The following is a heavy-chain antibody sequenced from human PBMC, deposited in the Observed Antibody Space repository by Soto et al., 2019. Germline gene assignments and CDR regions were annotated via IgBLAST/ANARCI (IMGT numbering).Heavy chain of an antibody. CDR2: IIPILGIA. V-gene: IGHV1-69*04. Sequence: ASVKVSCKASGGTFSSYTISWVRQAPGQGLEWMGRIIPILGIANYAQKFQGRVTITADKSTSTAYMELSSLRSEDTAVYYCARDLCSGGSCYRNYDAFDIWGQGTMVTVSS. CDR1: GGTFSSYT. J-gene: IGHJ3*02. CDR3: ARDLCSGGSCYRNYDAFDI. D-gene: IGHD2-15*01.